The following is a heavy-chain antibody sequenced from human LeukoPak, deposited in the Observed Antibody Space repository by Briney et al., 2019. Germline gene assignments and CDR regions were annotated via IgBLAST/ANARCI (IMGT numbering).Heavy chain of an antibody. J-gene: IGHJ4*02. CDR3: ARRGDPYYDSSGYYPFDY. V-gene: IGHV3-11*06. CDR2: ISSSSSYI. CDR1: GFTFSDYY. Sequence: GGSLRLSCAASGFTFSDYYMSWIRQAPGKGLEWVSSISSSSSYIYYADSVKGRFTISRDNAKNSLYLQMNSLRAEGTAVYYCARRGDPYYDSSGYYPFDYWGQGTLVTVSS. D-gene: IGHD3-22*01.